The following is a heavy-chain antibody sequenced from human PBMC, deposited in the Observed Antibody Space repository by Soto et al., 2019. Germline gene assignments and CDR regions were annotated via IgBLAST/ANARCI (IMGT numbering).Heavy chain of an antibody. CDR2: ISGSARNII. V-gene: IGHV3-48*04. J-gene: IGHJ4*02. Sequence: EVQLVESGGGLVQPGGSLRLSCAASGFTLSWNSMQWVRQAPGKGPEWISYISGSARNIIYYADSVRGRFTVSSDNAKNSYYLIISRRGAEDSVFYFWATICGGVCWFEYWGQGTLVTVSS. CDR3: ATICGGVCWFEY. CDR1: GFTLSWNS. D-gene: IGHD2-21*02.